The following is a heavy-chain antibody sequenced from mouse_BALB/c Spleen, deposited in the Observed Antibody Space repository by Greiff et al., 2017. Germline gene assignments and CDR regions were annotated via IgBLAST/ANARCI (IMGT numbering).Heavy chain of an antibody. CDR2: ISDGGSYT. Sequence: DVQLVESGGGLVKPGGSLKLSCAASGFTFSDYYMYWVRQTPEKRLEWVATISDGGSYTYYPDSVKGRFTISRDNAKNNLYLQMSSLKSEDTAMYYCARAIYGNYFDYWGQGTTLTVSS. D-gene: IGHD2-1*01. CDR3: ARAIYGNYFDY. J-gene: IGHJ2*01. CDR1: GFTFSDYY. V-gene: IGHV5-4*02.